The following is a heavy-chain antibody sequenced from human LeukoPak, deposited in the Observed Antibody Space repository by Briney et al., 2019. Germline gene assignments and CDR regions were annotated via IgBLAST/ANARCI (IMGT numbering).Heavy chain of an antibody. CDR3: ARTVSSAGWSDDAFDI. V-gene: IGHV3-20*04. J-gene: IGHJ3*02. D-gene: IGHD6-19*01. CDR2: INWDGGST. Sequence: GGSLRLSCAASGFTFDDYGMSWARQAPGKGLEWVSCINWDGGSTGYADSVKGRFTISRDNAKNFLYLQINSLRAEATALYYCARTVSSAGWSDDAFDIWGQETMVTVSS. CDR1: GFTFDDYG.